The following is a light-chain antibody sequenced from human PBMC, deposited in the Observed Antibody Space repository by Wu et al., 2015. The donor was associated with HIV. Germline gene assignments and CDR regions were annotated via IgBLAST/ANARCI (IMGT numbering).Light chain of an antibody. J-gene: IGKJ1*01. V-gene: IGKV1-5*03. CDR2: RAS. CDR3: QQYDKYPWT. Sequence: DIQMTQSPSTLSAFVGDRVTITCRASQSINSWLAWYQQKSGKAPKLLIYRASTLKSGVPSRFSGSESGTEFTLTITSLQPDDSATYYCQQYDKYPWTFGPGTKVQI. CDR1: QSINSW.